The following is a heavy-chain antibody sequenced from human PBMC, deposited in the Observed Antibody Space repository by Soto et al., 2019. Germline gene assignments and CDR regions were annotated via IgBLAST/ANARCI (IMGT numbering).Heavy chain of an antibody. CDR1: GFSLSTSGVV. Sequence: QITLKESGPTLVKPTQTLTLTCTFSGFSLSTSGVVVGWILQPPGKSLEWLALIYWDDDKRYSPSLKSRLTITKDTSKNQVVLTMTNMDPVDTATYYCAHGTEKFDPWGQGTLVTVSS. J-gene: IGHJ5*02. CDR3: AHGTEKFDP. V-gene: IGHV2-5*02. CDR2: IYWDDDK.